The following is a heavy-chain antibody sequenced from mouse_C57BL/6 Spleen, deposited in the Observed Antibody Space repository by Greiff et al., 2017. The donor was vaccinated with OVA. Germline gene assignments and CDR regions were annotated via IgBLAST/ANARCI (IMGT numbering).Heavy chain of an antibody. D-gene: IGHD2-4*01. V-gene: IGHV1-53*01. Sequence: QVQLQQSGTELVKPGASVKLSCKASGYTFTSYWMHWVKQRPVQGLEWIGNINPSNGGTNYNEKFKSKATLTVDKSSSTAYMQLSSLTSEDSAVFYCASSDDYDGYFDYWGQGTTLTVSS. J-gene: IGHJ2*01. CDR3: ASSDDYDGYFDY. CDR1: GYTFTSYW. CDR2: INPSNGGT.